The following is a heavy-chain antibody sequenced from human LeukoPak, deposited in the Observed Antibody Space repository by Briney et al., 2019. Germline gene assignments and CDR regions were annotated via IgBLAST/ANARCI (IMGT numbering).Heavy chain of an antibody. Sequence: GRSLRLSRAASGFTFSSYAMHWVRQAPGKGLEWVAVISYDGSNKYYADSVKGRFTISRDNSKNTLYLQMNSLRAEDTAVYYCARGGDSNYYDFWSGYPYWGQGTLVTVSS. CDR3: ARGGDSNYYDFWSGYPY. CDR1: GFTFSSYA. V-gene: IGHV3-30*04. J-gene: IGHJ4*02. CDR2: ISYDGSNK. D-gene: IGHD3-3*01.